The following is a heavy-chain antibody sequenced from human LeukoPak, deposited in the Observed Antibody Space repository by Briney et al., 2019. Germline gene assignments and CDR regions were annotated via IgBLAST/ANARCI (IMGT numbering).Heavy chain of an antibody. CDR3: ARASVYYGSGSYKGAFDI. Sequence: GASVKVSCKASGGTFSSYAISWVRQAPGQGLEWMGRIIPILGIANYAQKFQGRVTITADKSTSTAHMELSSLRSEDTAVYYCARASVYYGSGSYKGAFDIWGQGTMITVSS. J-gene: IGHJ3*02. V-gene: IGHV1-69*04. CDR2: IIPILGIA. CDR1: GGTFSSYA. D-gene: IGHD3-10*01.